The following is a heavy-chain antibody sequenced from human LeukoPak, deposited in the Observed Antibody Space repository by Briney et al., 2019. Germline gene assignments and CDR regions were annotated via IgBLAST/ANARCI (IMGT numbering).Heavy chain of an antibody. CDR3: ASAIAARLSFDI. Sequence: ASVKVSCKASGYTFSGYYLHWVRQAPGQGLEWMGWINPNSGGTNSAQKFQGRVTMTRDTSIITAYMELSRLRSDDTAVYYCASAIAARLSFDIWGQGTMVTVSS. CDR1: GYTFSGYY. V-gene: IGHV1-2*02. D-gene: IGHD6-6*01. CDR2: INPNSGGT. J-gene: IGHJ3*02.